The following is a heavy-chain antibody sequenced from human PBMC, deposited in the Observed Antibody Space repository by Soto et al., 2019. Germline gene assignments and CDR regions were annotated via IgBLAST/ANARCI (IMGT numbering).Heavy chain of an antibody. Sequence: PXESLRLSCAASGFSFNNHAMAWVRQAPGKGLEWVSGISGSGSTTHYADSVKGRFTISRDNSKDTLYLQMNSLRADDTAVYFCAKDRLMLTMVVVGAFDFWGLGTMVTVSS. CDR2: ISGSGSTT. J-gene: IGHJ3*01. CDR1: GFSFNNHA. D-gene: IGHD3-22*01. V-gene: IGHV3-23*01. CDR3: AKDRLMLTMVVVGAFDF.